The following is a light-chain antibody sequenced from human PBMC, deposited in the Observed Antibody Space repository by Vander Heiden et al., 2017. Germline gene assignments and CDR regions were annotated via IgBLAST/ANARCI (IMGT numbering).Light chain of an antibody. Sequence: EIEMTQSPATLSVSPGERATLSCRASQSVSSNLAWYQQKPGQAPRLLIYGASTRATGIPARFSGSGSGTEFTLTISSLQSEDFVVYYCQQYNNWPPWTFGQGTKVEIK. V-gene: IGKV3-15*01. CDR2: GAS. J-gene: IGKJ1*01. CDR1: QSVSSN. CDR3: QQYNNWPPWT.